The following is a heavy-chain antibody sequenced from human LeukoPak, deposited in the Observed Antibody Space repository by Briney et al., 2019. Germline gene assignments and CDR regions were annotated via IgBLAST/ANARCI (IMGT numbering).Heavy chain of an antibody. J-gene: IGHJ4*02. V-gene: IGHV3-23*01. Sequence: GGSLRLSCAASGFTFSSYAMSWVRQAPGKGLEWVSAISGSGGSTYYADSVKGRFTISRDNSKNTLYLQMNSLRAEDTAVYYCARDPTAMVTAGDYWGQGTLVTVSS. CDR1: GFTFSSYA. CDR3: ARDPTAMVTAGDY. CDR2: ISGSGGST. D-gene: IGHD5-18*01.